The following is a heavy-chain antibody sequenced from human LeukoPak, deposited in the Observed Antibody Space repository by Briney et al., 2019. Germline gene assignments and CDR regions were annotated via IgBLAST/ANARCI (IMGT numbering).Heavy chain of an antibody. Sequence: NASETLSLTCTVSNGSINTYFWTWIRQPPGRGLEWIGIINYSETTRYNPSLKSRVTLSVDTSKNLFSLKLDSVTAADTAVYFCARALRSQGAAAGTGYLDSWGQGAVVTVSS. V-gene: IGHV4-59*08. CDR3: ARALRSQGAAAGTGYLDS. CDR2: INYSETT. CDR1: NGSINTYF. D-gene: IGHD6-13*01. J-gene: IGHJ4*02.